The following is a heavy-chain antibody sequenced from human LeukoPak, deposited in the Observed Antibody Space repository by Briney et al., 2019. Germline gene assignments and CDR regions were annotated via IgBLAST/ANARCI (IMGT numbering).Heavy chain of an antibody. V-gene: IGHV1-2*02. J-gene: IGHJ4*02. D-gene: IGHD3-22*01. CDR2: INPNSGGT. Sequence: ASVKVSCKASGYTFTAYYMHWVRHAPGQGLEWMGWINPNSGGTNYAQNFQGRVTMTRDTSISTAYMELSRPRSDDTAVYYCARGGYYDSGRQEDFDYWGQGTLVTVSS. CDR1: GYTFTAYY. CDR3: ARGGYYDSGRQEDFDY.